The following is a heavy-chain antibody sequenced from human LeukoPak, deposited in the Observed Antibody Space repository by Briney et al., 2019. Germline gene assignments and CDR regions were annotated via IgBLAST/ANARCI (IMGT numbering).Heavy chain of an antibody. CDR1: GYTFTSYA. CDR2: INTNTGNP. Sequence: ASVKVSCKASGYTFTSYAMNWVRQAPGQGLERMGWINTNTGNPTYAQGFTGRFVFSLDTSVNTAYLQISSLKAEDTAVYYCARGRGSSARLGYSYYYIDVWGKGTTVTVSS. CDR3: ARGRGSSARLGYSYYYIDV. V-gene: IGHV7-4-1*02. D-gene: IGHD1-26*01. J-gene: IGHJ6*03.